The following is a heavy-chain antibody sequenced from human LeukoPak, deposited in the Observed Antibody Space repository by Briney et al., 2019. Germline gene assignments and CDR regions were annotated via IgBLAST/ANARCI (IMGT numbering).Heavy chain of an antibody. V-gene: IGHV3-74*01. J-gene: IGHJ4*02. CDR2: INTDGSST. Sequence: PGGSLRLSCAASGFTFSSYWMHWVRQGPGKGLVWVSRINTDGSSTNYADSVKGRFTISRDNAKNTLYLQMNSLRAEDTAVYYCARGYSSSTNGGYFDYWGQGTPVTVSS. D-gene: IGHD6-6*01. CDR3: ARGYSSSTNGGYFDY. CDR1: GFTFSSYW.